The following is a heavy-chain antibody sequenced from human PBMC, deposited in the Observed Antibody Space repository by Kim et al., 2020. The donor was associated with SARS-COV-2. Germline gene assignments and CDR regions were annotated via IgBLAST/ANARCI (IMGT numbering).Heavy chain of an antibody. CDR3: AKELLSAMASGYDY. V-gene: IGHV3-30*18. Sequence: GGSLRLSCAASGFTFSSYGMHWVRQAPGKGLEGVAVISYDGSNKYYADSVKGRFTISRDNSKNTLYLQMNSLRAEDTAVYYCAKELLSAMASGYDYWGQGTLVTVSS. CDR1: GFTFSSYG. CDR2: ISYDGSNK. D-gene: IGHD3-16*02. J-gene: IGHJ4*02.